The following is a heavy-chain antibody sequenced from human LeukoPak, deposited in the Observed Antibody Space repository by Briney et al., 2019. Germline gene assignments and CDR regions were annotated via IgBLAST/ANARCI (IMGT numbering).Heavy chain of an antibody. CDR3: ATDRPSSAKVGPRGYYYYYTDV. V-gene: IGHV1-24*01. J-gene: IGHJ6*03. D-gene: IGHD2-2*01. CDR1: GYTLTELP. CDR2: FDPEDGET. Sequence: ASVKVSCKVSGYTLTELPMHWVRQAPGKGLEWMGGFDPEDGETIYAQKFQGRVTMTEDTSTDTAYMELSSLRSEDTAVYYCATDRPSSAKVGPRGYYYYYTDVWGKGTTVTVSS.